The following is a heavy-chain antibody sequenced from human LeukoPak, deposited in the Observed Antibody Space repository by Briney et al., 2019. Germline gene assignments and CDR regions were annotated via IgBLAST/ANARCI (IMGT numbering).Heavy chain of an antibody. CDR3: ARVLPRLAWGEFDY. D-gene: IGHD3-16*01. J-gene: IGHJ4*02. V-gene: IGHV1-18*01. CDR2: ISAYNGNT. Sequence: ASVKVSCKASGYTFTSYGISWVRQAPGQGLEWMGWISAYNGNTNYPQKLQGRVTMTTDTSTSTAYMELRSLRSDDTAVYYCARVLPRLAWGEFDYWGQGTLVAVSS. CDR1: GYTFTSYG.